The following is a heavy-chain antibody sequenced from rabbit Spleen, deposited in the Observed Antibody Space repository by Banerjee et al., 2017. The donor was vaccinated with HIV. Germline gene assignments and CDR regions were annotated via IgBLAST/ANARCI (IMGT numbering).Heavy chain of an antibody. CDR3: ARDTSSSFSSYGMDL. CDR1: GVSFSGSSY. Sequence: QSLEESGGDLVKPGASLTLTCIASGVSFSGSSYMCWVRQAPGKGLECGACIYPGSSGSTYYATWAKGRFTISKTSSTTVTLQMTSLTAADTATYFCARDTSSSFSSYGMDLWGPGTLVTVS. J-gene: IGHJ6*01. CDR2: IYPGSSGST. V-gene: IGHV1S40*01. D-gene: IGHD1-1*01.